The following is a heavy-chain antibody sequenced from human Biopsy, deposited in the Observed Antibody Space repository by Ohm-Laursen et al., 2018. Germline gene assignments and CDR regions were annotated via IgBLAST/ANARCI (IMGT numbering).Heavy chain of an antibody. J-gene: IGHJ5*02. CDR2: INGSGGST. V-gene: IGHV3-23*01. D-gene: IGHD3-3*01. CDR1: GFTFSSHA. CDR3: ARDLYDFCGGCPFDP. Sequence: SLRLSCAASGFTFSSHAMSWVRQAPGKGPECVSVINGSGGSTYYADPVKGRFTISRDNSRNTLYLQMNSLRADDTAMCYRARDLYDFCGGCPFDPWGQGTLVTVSP.